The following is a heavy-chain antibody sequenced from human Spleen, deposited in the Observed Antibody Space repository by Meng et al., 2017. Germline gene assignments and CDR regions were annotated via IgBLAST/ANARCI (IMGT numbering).Heavy chain of an antibody. D-gene: IGHD2-2*01. CDR2: ISISGEKT. CDR1: GLTFSSST. V-gene: IGHV3-21*01. Sequence: GESLKISCAVSGLTFSSSTMSWVRQPPGKGLEWVASISISGEKTYYADAVKGRFTISRDNAKNSLYLQMNSLRAEDTAVYYCARDALGYCSSSNCYLFDYWGQGTLVTVSS. CDR3: ARDALGYCSSSNCYLFDY. J-gene: IGHJ4*02.